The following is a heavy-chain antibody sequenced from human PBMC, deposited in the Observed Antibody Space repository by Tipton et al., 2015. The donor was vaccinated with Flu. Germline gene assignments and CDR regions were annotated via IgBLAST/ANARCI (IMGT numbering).Heavy chain of an antibody. Sequence: TLSLTCAVYGGSFSGYYWSWIRQPPGKGLEWIGEINHSGSTNYNPSLKSRVTISVDTSKNQFSLKLSSVTAADTAVYYCARRMGDSSSLKKSYYYYYYMDVWGKGTTVTVSS. CDR1: GGSFSGYY. CDR2: INHSGST. CDR3: ARRMGDSSSLKKSYYYYYYMDV. D-gene: IGHD6-6*01. J-gene: IGHJ6*03. V-gene: IGHV4-34*01.